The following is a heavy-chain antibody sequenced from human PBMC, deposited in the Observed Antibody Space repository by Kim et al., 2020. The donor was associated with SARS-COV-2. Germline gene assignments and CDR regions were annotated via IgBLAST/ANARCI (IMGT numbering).Heavy chain of an antibody. D-gene: IGHD1-20*01. Sequence: RQKHYGDSAKARFTTSRDNAKKSRYVQMTSLGAEDTAVYYCARGYRWFDTWGQGTLVTVSS. CDR3: ARGYRWFDT. CDR2: RQK. J-gene: IGHJ5*02. V-gene: IGHV3-7*01.